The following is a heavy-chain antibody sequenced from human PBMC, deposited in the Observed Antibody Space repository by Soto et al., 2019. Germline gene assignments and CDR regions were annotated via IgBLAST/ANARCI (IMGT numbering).Heavy chain of an antibody. CDR3: ARGVVVVPAAPYYYYYYMDV. J-gene: IGHJ6*03. Sequence: ASVKVSCKASGYTFTGYYMHWVRQAPGQGLERMGWINPNSGGTNYAQKFQGWVTMTRDTSISTAYMELSRLRSDDTAVYYCARGVVVVPAAPYYYYYYMDVWGKGTTVTVSS. V-gene: IGHV1-2*04. CDR2: INPNSGGT. CDR1: GYTFTGYY. D-gene: IGHD2-2*01.